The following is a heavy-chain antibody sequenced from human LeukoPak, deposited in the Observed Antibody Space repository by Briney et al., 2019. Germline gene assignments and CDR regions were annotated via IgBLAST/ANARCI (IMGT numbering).Heavy chain of an antibody. CDR1: GYTFTSYA. CDR3: ARLPGDSSSSGAFDI. J-gene: IGHJ3*02. V-gene: IGHV1-18*01. D-gene: IGHD6-6*01. Sequence: VASVKVSCKASGYTFTSYAMHWVRQAPGQRLEWMGWISAYNGNTNYAQKLQGRVTMTTDTSTSTAYMELRSLTSDDTAVYYCARLPGDSSSSGAFDIWGQGTMVTVSS. CDR2: ISAYNGNT.